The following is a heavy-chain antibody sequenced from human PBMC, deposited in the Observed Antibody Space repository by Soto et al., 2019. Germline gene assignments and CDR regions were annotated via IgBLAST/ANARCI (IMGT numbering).Heavy chain of an antibody. CDR1: GFTFSSYG. Sequence: GGSLRLSCAASGFTFSSYGMHWVRQAPGKGLEWVAVISYDGSNKYYADSVKGRFTISRDNSKNTLYLQMNSLRAEDTAVYYCAKDGYDFWSGRFPLDYWGQGT. CDR3: AKDGYDFWSGRFPLDY. CDR2: ISYDGSNK. J-gene: IGHJ4*02. V-gene: IGHV3-30*18. D-gene: IGHD3-3*01.